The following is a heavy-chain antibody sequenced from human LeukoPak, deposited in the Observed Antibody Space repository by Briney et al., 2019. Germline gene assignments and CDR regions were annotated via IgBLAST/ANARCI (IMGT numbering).Heavy chain of an antibody. D-gene: IGHD3-16*01. J-gene: IGHJ4*02. CDR2: IYYSGST. CDR1: GRSFNNYH. V-gene: IGHV4-59*01. CDR3: ARAVISFGGAVAKGFDC. Sequence: SETLSLTCTASGRSFNNYHWRWLRQPPGKGLEWIGYIYYSGSTDYNPSLKSRVTMSLDTSKNQFSLNLSSVTAADTALYYCARAVISFGGAVAKGFDCWGQGTLVTVSS.